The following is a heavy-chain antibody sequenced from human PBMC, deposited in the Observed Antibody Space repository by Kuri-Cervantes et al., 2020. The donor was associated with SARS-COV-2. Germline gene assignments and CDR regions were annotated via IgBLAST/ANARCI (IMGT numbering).Heavy chain of an antibody. D-gene: IGHD4/OR15-4a*01. J-gene: IGHJ5*02. CDR2: ISGGGGDT. CDR1: GFDFGFRV. CDR3: ATTRASAGASGAPNWFDT. Sequence: GGSLRLSCAASGFDFGFRVMSWVRQAPGRGLEWVSSISGGGGDTFFADSVKGRFTISRNNYRRTLHLQMSTLRPEDTAIYYCATTRASAGASGAPNWFDTWGQGTLVTVSS. V-gene: IGHV3-23*01.